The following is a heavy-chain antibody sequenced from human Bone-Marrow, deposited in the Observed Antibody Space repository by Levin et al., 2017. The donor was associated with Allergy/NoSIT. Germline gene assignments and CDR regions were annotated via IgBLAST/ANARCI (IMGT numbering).Heavy chain of an antibody. D-gene: IGHD2-21*01. J-gene: IGHJ3*01. V-gene: IGHV3-21*01. Sequence: PGGSLRLSCAASGFTFSIYTLTWVRQAPGKGLEWVSSISSTSDYIYYADSVEGRSTTSRDNAKNSLYLQMNSLRVEDTAVYYCTRRDSTGIKAFDLWGQGTMVTVSS. CDR1: GFTFSIYT. CDR2: ISSTSDYI. CDR3: TRRDSTGIKAFDL.